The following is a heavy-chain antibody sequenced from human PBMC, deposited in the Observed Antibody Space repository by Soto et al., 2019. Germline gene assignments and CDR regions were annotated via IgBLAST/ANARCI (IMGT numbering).Heavy chain of an antibody. Sequence: ASVKVSCKASGYTFTGYYIHWVRQAPGQGLEWMGWINPNSGGTNYAQKFQGWVTMTRDTSISTAYMELSRLRSDDSAVYYCARAYCGGHCYRTYYGMDVWGQGTTVTVSS. J-gene: IGHJ6*02. CDR3: ARAYCGGHCYRTYYGMDV. D-gene: IGHD2-21*02. CDR2: INPNSGGT. V-gene: IGHV1-2*04. CDR1: GYTFTGYY.